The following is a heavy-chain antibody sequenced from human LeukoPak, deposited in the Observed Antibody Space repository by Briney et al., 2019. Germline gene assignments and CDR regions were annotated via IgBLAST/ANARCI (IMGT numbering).Heavy chain of an antibody. CDR1: GFTFSSYS. D-gene: IGHD1-26*01. V-gene: IGHV3-48*01. J-gene: IGHJ4*02. CDR2: ISSSSSTI. CDR3: AKEIAVGAITY. Sequence: GGSLRLSCAASGFTFSSYSMNWVRQAPGKGLEWVSYISSSSSTIYYADSVKGRFTISRDNSKNTLYLQMNSLRAEDTAVYYCAKEIAVGAITYWGQGTLVTVSS.